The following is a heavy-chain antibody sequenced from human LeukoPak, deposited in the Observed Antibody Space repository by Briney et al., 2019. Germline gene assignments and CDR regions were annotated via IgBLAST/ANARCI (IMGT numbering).Heavy chain of an antibody. D-gene: IGHD1-1*01. CDR3: ARGDDFSGDH. CDR2: IHPEGNEK. V-gene: IGHV3-7*04. J-gene: IGHJ4*02. Sequence: GGSLRLSCATSGFSFSNFWMSWVRQAPGRGLQWVANIHPEGNEKYHVESVKGRFIISRDNARNLLFLQMNGLRVEDTAVYYCARGDDFSGDHWGQGTLVTASS. CDR1: GFSFSNFW.